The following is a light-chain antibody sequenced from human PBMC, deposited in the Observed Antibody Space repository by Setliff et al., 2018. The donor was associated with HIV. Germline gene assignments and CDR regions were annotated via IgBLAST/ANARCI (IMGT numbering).Light chain of an antibody. CDR3: SSYTTSSTLYV. J-gene: IGLJ1*01. CDR2: DVI. CDR1: DVGGSKY. Sequence: QSVLTQPASVSGSPGQSITISCSDVGGSKYVSWYQQHPGKAPKLMIYDVINRPSGVSNRFSGSRSGNTASLTISGLQVEDEADYYCSSYTTSSTLYVFGPGTKVTVL. V-gene: IGLV2-14*03.